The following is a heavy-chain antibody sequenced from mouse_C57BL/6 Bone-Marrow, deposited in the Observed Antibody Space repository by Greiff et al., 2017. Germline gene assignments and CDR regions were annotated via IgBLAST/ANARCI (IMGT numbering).Heavy chain of an antibody. D-gene: IGHD2-4*01. J-gene: IGHJ4*01. Sequence: VQLQQSGAELMKPGASVKLSCKATGYTFTGYWIEWVKQRPGHGLEWIGEILPRSGSTNYNKKFKGKATFTADTSSNTAYMQLSSLTTEDSAIYYCARVYYDYGVRGDYYAMDYWGQGTSVTVSS. CDR2: ILPRSGST. CDR3: ARVYYDYGVRGDYYAMDY. CDR1: GYTFTGYW. V-gene: IGHV1-9*01.